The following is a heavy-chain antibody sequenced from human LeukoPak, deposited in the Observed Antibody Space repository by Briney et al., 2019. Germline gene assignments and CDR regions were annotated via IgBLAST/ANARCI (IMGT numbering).Heavy chain of an antibody. Sequence: GGSLRLSCAASGFTFSSYWMSWVRQAPGKGLDWVASMRQDGSEIYYVDSVKGRFTISRDNPKNSLHLQMNSLRAEDTAVYYCARGGATRGRFENWGQGTLVTVSS. CDR1: GFTFSSYW. CDR2: MRQDGSEI. D-gene: IGHD1-26*01. V-gene: IGHV3-7*01. CDR3: ARGGATRGRFEN. J-gene: IGHJ4*02.